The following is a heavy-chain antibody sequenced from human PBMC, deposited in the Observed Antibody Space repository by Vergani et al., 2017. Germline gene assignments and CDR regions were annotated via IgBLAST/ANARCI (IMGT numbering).Heavy chain of an antibody. CDR1: GYTLSRYS. J-gene: IGHJ6*02. D-gene: IGHD2-2*01. V-gene: IGHV1-18*04. CDR2: ISAYNGNT. CDR3: ARDPDIVVVPAAPYYYYYYGMDV. Sequence: QVQLVQSGAEVKKPGASVKVSCKASGYTLSRYSIYWVRQAPGQGLEWMGWISAYNGNTNYAQKLQGRVTMTTDTSTSTAYMELRSLRSDDTAVYYCARDPDIVVVPAAPYYYYYYGMDVWGQGTTVTVSS.